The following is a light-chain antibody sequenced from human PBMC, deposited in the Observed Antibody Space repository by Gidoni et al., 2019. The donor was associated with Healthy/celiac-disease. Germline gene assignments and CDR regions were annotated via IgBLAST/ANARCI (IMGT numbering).Light chain of an antibody. CDR1: QSVSRY. CDR2: DAS. V-gene: IGKV3-11*01. CDR3: QQRSNWPLT. Sequence: EIVLTQSPATLSLSPGERATLSCRASQSVSRYLAWSQQKPGQAPRLLIYDASNSATGIPARFSGSGSGTDFTLTISSLEPEDFAVYYCQQRSNWPLTFGGGTKVEIK. J-gene: IGKJ4*01.